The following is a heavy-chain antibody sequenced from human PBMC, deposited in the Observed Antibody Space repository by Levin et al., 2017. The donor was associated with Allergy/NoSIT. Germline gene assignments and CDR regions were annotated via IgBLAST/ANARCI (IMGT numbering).Heavy chain of an antibody. CDR3: TTVGGGWGSWTFIY. J-gene: IGHJ4*02. CDR1: GFSFSDYY. Sequence: PGGSLRLSCAASGFSFSDYYMDWVRQAPGKGLEWVGVSRNKAKKYTTEYAASVKGRFTISRDDSRNSLSLQMDSLKTEDTAVYYCTTVGGGWGSWTFIYWGQGILVTVSS. D-gene: IGHD3-16*01. V-gene: IGHV3-72*01. CDR2: SRNKAKKYTT.